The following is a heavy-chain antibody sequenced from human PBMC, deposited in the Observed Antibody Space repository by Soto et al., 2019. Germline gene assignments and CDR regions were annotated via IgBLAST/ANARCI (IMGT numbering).Heavy chain of an antibody. D-gene: IGHD7-27*01. Sequence: VQLVQSGAEVKQPGASVKVSCKASGYTFTNYGVTWVRQAPGQGLEWMGWINGDNGDTHYAQNVQGKAIMTTDKSTRTVYMALMRLKSADTAVYYCARHGRDYKAYTGVYNSYGMNVWGQGTTITVSS. CDR2: INGDNGDT. J-gene: IGHJ6*02. V-gene: IGHV1-18*01. CDR3: ARHGRDYKAYTGVYNSYGMNV. CDR1: GYTFTNYG.